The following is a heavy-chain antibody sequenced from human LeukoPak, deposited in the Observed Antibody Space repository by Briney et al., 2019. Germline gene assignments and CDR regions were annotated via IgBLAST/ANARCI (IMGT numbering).Heavy chain of an antibody. CDR2: INPKNGDT. V-gene: IGHV1-2*02. Sequence: PRASVKVSCKASGYTFTDYYIHWVRQAPGQGLEWMGWINPKNGDTNYAQKFQGRVTMTRDTSISTAYAEVRRLESDDTAVYYCLRYCSSISCSSWGQGTLVTVSS. CDR3: LRYCSSISCSS. J-gene: IGHJ4*02. D-gene: IGHD2-2*01. CDR1: GYTFTDYY.